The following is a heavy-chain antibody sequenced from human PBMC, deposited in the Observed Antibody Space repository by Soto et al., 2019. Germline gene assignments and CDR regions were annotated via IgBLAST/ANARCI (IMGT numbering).Heavy chain of an antibody. D-gene: IGHD6-25*01. Sequence: QVHLVQSGAEVKKPGASVMVSCKASGYSFGHFDIHWVRKAAGQGLEWMGWVSPNSGNTGYAQRFQGRITITRDTSKSTAYMEVKSLTSADTAIYYCARARGAASFDLWGQGTLVTASS. V-gene: IGHV1-8*01. CDR1: GYSFGHFD. J-gene: IGHJ5*02. CDR2: VSPNSGNT. CDR3: ARARGAASFDL.